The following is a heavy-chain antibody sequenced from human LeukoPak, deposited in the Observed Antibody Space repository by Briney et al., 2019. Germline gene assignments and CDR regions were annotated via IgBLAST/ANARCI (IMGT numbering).Heavy chain of an antibody. CDR3: TRYNNDHFDY. CDR2: IAYDGSRA. Sequence: SGGSLRLSCAGSGFTFCGYGMHWFRQTPGKGLEWVAVIAYDGSRAFYADSVKGRFTISRDNSKNTMSVQMDDLRAEDTAVYCCTRYNNDHFDYWGQGTLVTVAS. D-gene: IGHD1-14*01. V-gene: IGHV3-33*01. J-gene: IGHJ4*02. CDR1: GFTFCGYG.